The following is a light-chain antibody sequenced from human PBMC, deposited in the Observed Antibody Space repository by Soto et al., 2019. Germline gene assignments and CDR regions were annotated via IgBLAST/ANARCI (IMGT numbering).Light chain of an antibody. CDR1: QSISSW. CDR3: QQYHSYSPNT. CDR2: KAS. Sequence: DIQMTQSPSTLSASVGDRVTITCRASQSISSWLAWYQQKPGKAPKLLIYKASSLESGVPSRFSGSGSGTEFTLTISSLQPDDFATDYCQQYHSYSPNTFGQGTKLEIK. J-gene: IGKJ2*01. V-gene: IGKV1-5*03.